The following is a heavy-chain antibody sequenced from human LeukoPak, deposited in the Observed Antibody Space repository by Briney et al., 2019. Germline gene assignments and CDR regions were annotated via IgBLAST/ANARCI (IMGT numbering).Heavy chain of an antibody. D-gene: IGHD5-24*01. V-gene: IGHV3-23*01. J-gene: IGHJ4*02. CDR2: ISGGGGST. CDR3: AKVISGLATMLPFDY. Sequence: GGSLRLSCAASGFTFSSYAMSWVRQAPGKGLEWVSAISGGGGSTYYADSVKGRFTISRDNSKNTLYLQMNSLRAEDTAVYYCAKVISGLATMLPFDYWGQGTLVTVSS. CDR1: GFTFSSYA.